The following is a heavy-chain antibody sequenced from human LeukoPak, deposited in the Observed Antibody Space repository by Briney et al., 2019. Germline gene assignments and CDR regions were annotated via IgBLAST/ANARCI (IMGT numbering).Heavy chain of an antibody. CDR2: ISGGGRST. CDR1: GYRFSPSW. J-gene: IGHJ5*02. V-gene: IGHV3-7*03. Sequence: PGASLRLSCEASGYRFSPSWMSWVRKTPGKGLEWVASISGGGRSTYDGDSVRGRFTSSRDDARNSLFLQMNGLRADYTAVYYCTRENYFPESWGQGTLVTVSS. CDR3: TRENYFPES. D-gene: IGHD3-10*02.